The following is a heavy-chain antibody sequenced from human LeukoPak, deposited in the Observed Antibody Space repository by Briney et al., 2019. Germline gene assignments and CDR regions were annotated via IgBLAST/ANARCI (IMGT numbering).Heavy chain of an antibody. CDR3: ARGFRGYGLPFDY. CDR2: IYYSGST. D-gene: IGHD5-18*01. J-gene: IGHJ4*02. CDR1: GGSISSYY. Sequence: SEALSLTCTVSGGSISSYYWSWIRQPPGKGLEWIGYIYYSGSTNYNPSLKSRVTISVDTSKNQFSLKVSSVTAADTAVYYCARGFRGYGLPFDYWGQGILVTVSS. V-gene: IGHV4-59*01.